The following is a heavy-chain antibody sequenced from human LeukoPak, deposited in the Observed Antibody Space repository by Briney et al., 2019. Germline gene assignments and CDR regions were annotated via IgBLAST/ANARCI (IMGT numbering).Heavy chain of an antibody. CDR1: GYTFTSYD. V-gene: IGHV1-8*01. CDR2: MNPNSGNT. D-gene: IGHD2-2*02. J-gene: IGHJ5*01. Sequence: ASVKVSCKASGYTFTSYDINWVRQATGQGLEWMGWMNPNSGNTGYAQKFQGRVTMTRNTSISTAYMELSSLRSEDTAVYYCAKAGYCSSTSCYRRRWFDSWGQGTLVTVSS. CDR3: AKAGYCSSTSCYRRRWFDS.